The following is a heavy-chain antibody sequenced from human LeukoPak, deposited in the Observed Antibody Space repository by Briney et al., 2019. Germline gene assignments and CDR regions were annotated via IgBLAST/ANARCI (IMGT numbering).Heavy chain of an antibody. D-gene: IGHD2-2*01. J-gene: IGHJ6*03. CDR1: GFTFSSYS. CDR3: ARDGEARQLRDYYYYMDV. CDR2: ISSSSSTI. Sequence: GGSLRLSCAASGFTFSSYSMNWVRQAPGKGLEWVSYISSSSSTIYYADSVKGRFTISRDNAKNSLYLQMNGLRAEDTAVYYCARDGEARQLRDYYYYMDVWGKGTTVTVSS. V-gene: IGHV3-48*04.